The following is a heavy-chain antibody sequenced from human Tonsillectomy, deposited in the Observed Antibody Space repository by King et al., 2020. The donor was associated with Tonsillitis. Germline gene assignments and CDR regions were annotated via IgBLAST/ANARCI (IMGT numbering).Heavy chain of an antibody. V-gene: IGHV3-74*01. CDR1: GFTFSSYW. Sequence: VQLVESGGGLVQPGGSLRLSCAASGFTFSSYWMLWVRQAPGKGLVWVSRINSDGSSTSYADSVKGRFTISRDNAKNTLYLQMNSLRAEDTAVYYCARWERYYYGSGFDYWGQGTLVTVSS. J-gene: IGHJ4*02. CDR3: ARWERYYYGSGFDY. D-gene: IGHD3-10*01. CDR2: INSDGSST.